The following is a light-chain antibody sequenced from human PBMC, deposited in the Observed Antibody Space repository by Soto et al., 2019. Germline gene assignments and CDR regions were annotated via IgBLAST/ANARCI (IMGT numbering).Light chain of an antibody. CDR2: WAS. CDR3: QPYYSTPPT. J-gene: IGKJ4*01. CDR1: QSVLYSSNNKNY. V-gene: IGKV4-1*01. Sequence: DIVMTQSPDSLAVSLGERPTINCKSSQSVLYSSNNKNYLAWYQQKPGQPPPLLIYWASTRESGVPDRFSGAGSGTDFTLTISTLQAEDVAVYYCQPYYSTPPTFGGGTKVEIK.